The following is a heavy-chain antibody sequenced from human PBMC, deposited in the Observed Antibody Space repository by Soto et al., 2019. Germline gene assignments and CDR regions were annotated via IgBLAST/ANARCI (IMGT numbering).Heavy chain of an antibody. V-gene: IGHV3-33*01. CDR2: IWYDGSNK. CDR3: ARDLGSYYGGGYYYGMDV. D-gene: IGHD1-26*01. CDR1: GFTFSSYG. Sequence: QVQLVESGGGVVQPGRSLRLSCAASGFTFSSYGMHWVRQAPGKGLEWVAVIWYDGSNKYYADSVKGRFTISRDNSKNTLYLQMHSLRAEYTAVYYCARDLGSYYGGGYYYGMDVWGQGTTVTVSS. J-gene: IGHJ6*02.